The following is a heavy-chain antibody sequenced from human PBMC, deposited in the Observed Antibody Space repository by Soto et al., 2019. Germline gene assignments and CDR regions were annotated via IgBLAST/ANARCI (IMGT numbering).Heavy chain of an antibody. Sequence: ASVKVSCKASGYTFTSYGISWVRQAPGQGLEWMGWINAGNGNTKYSQKFQGRVTITRDTSASTAYMELSSLRSEDTAVYYCARLRITIFGVARYGMDVWGQGTTVTVSS. D-gene: IGHD3-3*01. V-gene: IGHV1-3*01. CDR1: GYTFTSYG. CDR3: ARLRITIFGVARYGMDV. CDR2: INAGNGNT. J-gene: IGHJ6*02.